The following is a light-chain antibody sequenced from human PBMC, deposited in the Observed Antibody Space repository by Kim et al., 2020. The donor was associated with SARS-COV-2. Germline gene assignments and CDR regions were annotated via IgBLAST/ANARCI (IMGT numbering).Light chain of an antibody. Sequence: VALEETVTITRQGGSRRSYYATWYQQKPEQAPIVVIYGKNHRPSGISDRFSGSSAGNTASLTITATQAGDEADYYCNSRSSNDNVVFGGGTKLTVL. J-gene: IGLJ2*01. CDR3: NSRSSNDNVV. V-gene: IGLV3-19*01. CDR1: SRRSYY. CDR2: GKN.